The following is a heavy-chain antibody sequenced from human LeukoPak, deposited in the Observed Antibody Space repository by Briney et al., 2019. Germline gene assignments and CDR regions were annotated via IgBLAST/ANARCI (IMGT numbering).Heavy chain of an antibody. D-gene: IGHD3-3*01. CDR1: GYTFTSYD. V-gene: IGHV1-8*03. CDR3: ARGSFWSGYYRGNWFDP. Sequence: ASVKVSCKASGYTFTSYDINWVRQATGQGLEWMGWMNPNSGNTGYAQKFQGRVTITRNTSISTAYMELSSLRSEDTAVYYCARGSFWSGYYRGNWFDPWGQGTLVTVSS. J-gene: IGHJ5*02. CDR2: MNPNSGNT.